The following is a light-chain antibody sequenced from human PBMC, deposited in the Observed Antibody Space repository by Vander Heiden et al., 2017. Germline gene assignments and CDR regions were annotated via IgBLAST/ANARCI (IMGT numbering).Light chain of an antibody. Sequence: HPVLTQSYSASASLRSAVKLTGTRTSGHSSYIIACNQQQPGKAHRYLTKTEGSGSYNKGSGAPDRFSGSSAGAASYLTTSHHQCEDEADYYCETWDSHTSVVFGGGTKLTVL. J-gene: IGLJ2*01. CDR1: SGHSSYI. V-gene: IGLV4-60*02. CDR3: ETWDSHTSVV. CDR2: TEGSGSY.